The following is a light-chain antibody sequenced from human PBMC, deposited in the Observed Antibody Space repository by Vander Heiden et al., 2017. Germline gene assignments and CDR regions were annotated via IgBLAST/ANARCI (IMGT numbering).Light chain of an antibody. CDR2: DAS. CDR3: QQRSNWPPGLT. J-gene: IGKJ4*01. V-gene: IGKV3-11*01. CDR1: QSVSSY. Sequence: EIVLTQSPATLSLSPGERDTLPCRASQSVSSYLAWYQQKPGQAPRLLIYDASNRATGIPARFSGSGSGTDFTLTIGSLEPEDFAVYYCQQRSNWPPGLTFGGGTKVEIK.